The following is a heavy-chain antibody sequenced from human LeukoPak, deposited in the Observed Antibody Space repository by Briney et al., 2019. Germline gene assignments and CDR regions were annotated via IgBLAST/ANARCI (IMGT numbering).Heavy chain of an antibody. CDR2: IIPIFGTA. J-gene: IGHJ4*02. Sequence: SVKVSCKASGGTFSSYAISWVRQAPGQGLEWMGGIIPIFGTANYAQKFQGRVTITADKSTSTAYMELSSLRSEDTAVYYCAGTYYYDSSGYYYGYYFDYWGQGTLVTVSS. D-gene: IGHD3-22*01. CDR1: GGTFSSYA. CDR3: AGTYYYDSSGYYYGYYFDY. V-gene: IGHV1-69*06.